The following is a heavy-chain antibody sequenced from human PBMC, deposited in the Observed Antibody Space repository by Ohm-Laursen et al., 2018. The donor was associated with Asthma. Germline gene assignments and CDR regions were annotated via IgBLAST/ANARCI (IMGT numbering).Heavy chain of an antibody. CDR1: GYTFTSYY. Sequence: ASVKVSCNASGYTFTSYYMHWVRQAPGQGLEWMGIINPSSGSSSYAQKFQGRVTMTSDTSTSTVYMELSSLRSEDTAVYYCARATFSTYCGGDCYYFDYWGQGTLVTVSS. CDR2: INPSSGSS. CDR3: ARATFSTYCGGDCYYFDY. J-gene: IGHJ4*02. V-gene: IGHV1-46*01. D-gene: IGHD2-21*02.